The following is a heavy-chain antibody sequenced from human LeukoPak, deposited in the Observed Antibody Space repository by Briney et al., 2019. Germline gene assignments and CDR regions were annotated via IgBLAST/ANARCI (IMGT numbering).Heavy chain of an antibody. CDR1: GYSISSGYY. D-gene: IGHD1-26*01. Sequence: PSETLSLTCGVSGYSISSGYYWGWIRQPPGKGLEWIASMYRTGTTYYNPSLKSRVTISVETSKNQFSLGLTSVTAADTAVYYCTRLKWGDWFDPWGQGTLVTVSS. V-gene: IGHV4-38-2*01. CDR3: TRLKWGDWFDP. CDR2: MYRTGTT. J-gene: IGHJ5*02.